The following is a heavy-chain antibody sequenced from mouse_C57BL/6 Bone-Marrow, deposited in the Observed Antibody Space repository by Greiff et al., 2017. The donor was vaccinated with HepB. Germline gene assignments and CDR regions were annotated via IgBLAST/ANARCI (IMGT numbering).Heavy chain of an antibody. CDR3: TLNWPWFAY. CDR1: GFNIKDDY. D-gene: IGHD4-1*01. J-gene: IGHJ3*01. Sequence: VHVKQSGAELVRPGASVKLSCTASGFNIKDDYMHWVKQRPEQGLEWIGWIDPENGDTEYASKFQGKATITADTSSNTAYLQLSSLTSEDTAVYYCTLNWPWFAYWGQGTLVTVSA. V-gene: IGHV14-4*01. CDR2: IDPENGDT.